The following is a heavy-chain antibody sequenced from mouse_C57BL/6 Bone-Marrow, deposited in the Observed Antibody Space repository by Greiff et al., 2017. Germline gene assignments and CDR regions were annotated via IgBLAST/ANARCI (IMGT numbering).Heavy chain of an antibody. CDR2: ISYSGST. D-gene: IGHD1-1*01. CDR1: GYSITSDY. Sequence: EVHLVESGPGLAKPSQTLSLTCSVTGYSITSDYWNWIRKFPGNKLEYMGYISYSGSTYYNPSLKSRISITRDTSKNQYYLQLNSVTTEDTATYYCARYRRFDYYGSSYWYFDVWGTGTTVTVSS. V-gene: IGHV3-8*01. J-gene: IGHJ1*03. CDR3: ARYRRFDYYGSSYWYFDV.